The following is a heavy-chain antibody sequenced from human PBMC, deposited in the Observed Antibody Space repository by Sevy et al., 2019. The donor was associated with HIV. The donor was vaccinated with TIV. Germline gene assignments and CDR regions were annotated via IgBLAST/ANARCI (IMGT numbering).Heavy chain of an antibody. D-gene: IGHD3-9*01. J-gene: IGHJ4*02. CDR2: IKQDGSET. Sequence: GGSLRLSCAASGFTFNTHAMTWVRQAPEKGLEWVANIKQDGSETYYVDSLKGRFTISRDNAKNSLSLQINNLRAEDTAVYYCARLPTALQSFNYLLSTYFDSWGQGTLVTVSS. V-gene: IGHV3-7*01. CDR3: ARLPTALQSFNYLLSTYFDS. CDR1: GFTFNTHA.